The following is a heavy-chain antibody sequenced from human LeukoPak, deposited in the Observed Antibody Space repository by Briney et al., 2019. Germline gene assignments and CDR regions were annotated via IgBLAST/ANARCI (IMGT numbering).Heavy chain of an antibody. Sequence: GGSLRLSCAVSGFTFTNYWMTWVRQAPGKGLEWVANIEQDGSDKYYVDSVVGRFTISRENAQNLMYLHMNSLRAEDTGVYYCAKSGGFFDTWGQGTLVTVSS. CDR2: IEQDGSDK. D-gene: IGHD1-26*01. CDR3: AKSGGFFDT. V-gene: IGHV3-7*01. J-gene: IGHJ4*02. CDR1: GFTFTNYW.